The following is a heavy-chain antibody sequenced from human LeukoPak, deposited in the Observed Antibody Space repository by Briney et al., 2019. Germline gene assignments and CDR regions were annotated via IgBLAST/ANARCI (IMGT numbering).Heavy chain of an antibody. CDR3: ARGIVDYYYGMDV. CDR1: GGSISSCY. J-gene: IGHJ6*04. CDR2: IYYSGST. V-gene: IGHV4-59*01. D-gene: IGHD2-15*01. Sequence: PSETLSLTCTVSGGSISSCYWSWIRQPPGKGLEWIGYIYYSGSTNYNHSLKSRVSISVDTSKNQFSLKLSSVTAADTAVYYCARGIVDYYYGMDVWGKGTTVTVSS.